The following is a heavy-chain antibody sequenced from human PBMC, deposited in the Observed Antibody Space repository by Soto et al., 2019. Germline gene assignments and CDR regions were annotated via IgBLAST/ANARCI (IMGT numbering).Heavy chain of an antibody. Sequence: EVQLLKSGGGLVQPGESLRLSCAASGFIFSSYTMSWVRQAPGKGLEWVSVISGSGGSPYHADSVQGRFTISRDNPKNTLYLQMNSLRAEDTAIYYCAKARCSSATCYVPDYWGQGTLVTVSS. D-gene: IGHD2-2*01. CDR2: ISGSGGSP. J-gene: IGHJ4*02. CDR3: AKARCSSATCYVPDY. V-gene: IGHV3-23*01. CDR1: GFIFSSYT.